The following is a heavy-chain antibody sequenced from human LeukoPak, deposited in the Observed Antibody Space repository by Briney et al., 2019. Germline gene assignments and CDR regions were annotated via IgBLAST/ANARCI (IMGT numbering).Heavy chain of an antibody. V-gene: IGHV3-53*01. D-gene: IGHD3-10*01. CDR3: ARGLFGDLDY. CDR1: GFTISTKY. Sequence: GGSLRPSCAASGFTISTKYMNWVRQAPGKGLEWVSIIYSGGTTYYADSVKGRFTISRDNAENTLYLQMNSLRAEDTAVYYCARGLFGDLDYWGQGTLVTVSS. J-gene: IGHJ4*02. CDR2: IYSGGTT.